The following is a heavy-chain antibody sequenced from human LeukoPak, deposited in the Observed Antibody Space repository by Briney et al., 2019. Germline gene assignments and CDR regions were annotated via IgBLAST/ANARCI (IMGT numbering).Heavy chain of an antibody. J-gene: IGHJ5*02. Sequence: CAASGFTFSSYAMSWVRQPPGKGLEWIGEINHSGSTNYNPSLKIRVTISVDTSNNQFSLKLSSVTAADTAVYYCARGSITIFGVVIRPVFDPWGQGTLVTVSS. CDR3: ARGSITIFGVVIRPVFDP. CDR2: INHSGST. V-gene: IGHV4-34*01. D-gene: IGHD3-3*01. CDR1: GFTFSSYA.